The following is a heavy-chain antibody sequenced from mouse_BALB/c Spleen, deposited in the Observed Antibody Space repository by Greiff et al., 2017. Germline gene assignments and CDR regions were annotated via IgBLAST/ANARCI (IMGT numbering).Heavy chain of an antibody. Sequence: LQQPGSELVRPGASVKLSCKASGYTFTSYWMHWVKQRPGQGLEWIGNIYPGSGSTNYDEKFKSKATLTVDTSSSTAYMQLSSLTSEDSAVYYCTRSVDSSGYDYAMDYWGQGTSVTVSS. V-gene: IGHV1S22*01. CDR3: TRSVDSSGYDYAMDY. CDR2: IYPGSGST. J-gene: IGHJ4*01. D-gene: IGHD3-2*01. CDR1: GYTFTSYW.